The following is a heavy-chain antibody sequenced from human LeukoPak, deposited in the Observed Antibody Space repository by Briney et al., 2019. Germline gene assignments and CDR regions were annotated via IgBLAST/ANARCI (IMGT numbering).Heavy chain of an antibody. Sequence: ASVKVFCKASGYTFTSYGISWVRQAPGQGLEWMGWISAYNGNTNYAQKLQGRVTMTTDASTSTAYMELRSLRSDDTAVYYCAIESVCSSTSCYFFDYWCQGTLVTVSS. D-gene: IGHD2-2*01. CDR3: AIESVCSSTSCYFFDY. J-gene: IGHJ4*02. CDR1: GYTFTSYG. V-gene: IGHV1-18*01. CDR2: ISAYNGNT.